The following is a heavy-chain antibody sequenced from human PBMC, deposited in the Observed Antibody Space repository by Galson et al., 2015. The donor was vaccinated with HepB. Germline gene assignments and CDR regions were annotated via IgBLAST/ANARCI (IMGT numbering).Heavy chain of an antibody. V-gene: IGHV1-69*13. D-gene: IGHD3-16*01. CDR3: ARDWGLVRTNHAFDI. J-gene: IGHJ3*02. CDR2: IIPIFGTA. Sequence: SVKVSCKASGGTFSSHAISWVRQAPGQGLEWMGGIIPIFGTANYAQKFQGRVTITADESTSTAYMELSSLRSEDTAVYYCARDWGLVRTNHAFDIWGQGTMVTVSS. CDR1: GGTFSSHA.